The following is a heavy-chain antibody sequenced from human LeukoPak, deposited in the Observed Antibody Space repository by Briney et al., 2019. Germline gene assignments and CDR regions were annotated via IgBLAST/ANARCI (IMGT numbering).Heavy chain of an antibody. CDR3: AKDHGTGCTDY. Sequence: GASVKVSCKASGYTFTSYGISWVRQAPGQGLEWVGWINVKGGDTSSAQKFQGRVTMTRDTSISAAYMDLSRLTSDDTAVYYCAKDHGTGCTDYWGQGTLVTVSS. D-gene: IGHD6-19*01. CDR1: GYTFTSYG. CDR2: INVKGGDT. J-gene: IGHJ4*02. V-gene: IGHV1-2*02.